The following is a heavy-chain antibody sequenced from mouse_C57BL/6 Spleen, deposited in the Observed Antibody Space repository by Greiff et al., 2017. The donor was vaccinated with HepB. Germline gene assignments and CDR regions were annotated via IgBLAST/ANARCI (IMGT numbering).Heavy chain of an antibody. Sequence: EVHLVVSGGGLVKPGGSLKLSCAASGFTFSDYGMHSVRQAPEKGLEWVAYISSGCSTIYDADSVKGRFTISSDNAKNTLFLQMTSLRSEYTAMYNCAREEKWSTTGAMDDWGKGISVTVS. V-gene: IGHV5-17*01. CDR1: GFTFSDYG. CDR2: ISSGCSTI. CDR3: AREEKWSTTGAMDD. D-gene: IGHD2-12*01. J-gene: IGHJ4*01.